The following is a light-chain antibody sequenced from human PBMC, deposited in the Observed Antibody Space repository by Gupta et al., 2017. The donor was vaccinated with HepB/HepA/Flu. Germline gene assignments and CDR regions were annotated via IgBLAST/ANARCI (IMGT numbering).Light chain of an antibody. CDR3: QQEDSIPWT. V-gene: IGKV4-1*01. CDR2: WAS. J-gene: IGKJ1*01. CDR1: QSILYSSNNKNY. Sequence: DIVMTQSPDSLAVSLGERATINCKSSQSILYSSNNKNYLAWYQQKPGQPPKLLIYWASTRESGVPDRFSGSGSGPDFTLTISSRQAEDVAIYYCQQEDSIPWTFGQGTKVEIK.